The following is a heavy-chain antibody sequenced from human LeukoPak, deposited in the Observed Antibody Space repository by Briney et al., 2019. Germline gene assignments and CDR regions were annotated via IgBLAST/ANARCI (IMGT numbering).Heavy chain of an antibody. CDR3: AKVYCSGGSCYGTGNYYYMDV. J-gene: IGHJ6*03. Sequence: GGSLRLSCAASGFTFSSYAMSWVRQAPGKGLERVSAISGSGGSTYYADSVKGRFTISRDNSKNTLYLQMNSLRVEDTAVYYCAKVYCSGGSCYGTGNYYYMDVWGKGTTVTISS. CDR2: ISGSGGST. CDR1: GFTFSSYA. V-gene: IGHV3-23*01. D-gene: IGHD2-15*01.